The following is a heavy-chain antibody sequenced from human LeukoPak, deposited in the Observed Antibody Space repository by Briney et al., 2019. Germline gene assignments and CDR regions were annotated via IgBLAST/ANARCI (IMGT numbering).Heavy chain of an antibody. D-gene: IGHD3-16*02. J-gene: IGHJ4*02. Sequence: GGSLRLSCAASGFTLSSYWMSWVRQAPGKGLEWVANIKQDGSEKYYVDSVKGRFTTSRDNAKNSLYLQMNSLRAEDTAVYYCARTMSFSTPPFYWGQGTLVTVSS. CDR1: GFTLSSYW. CDR2: IKQDGSEK. CDR3: ARTMSFSTPPFY. V-gene: IGHV3-7*01.